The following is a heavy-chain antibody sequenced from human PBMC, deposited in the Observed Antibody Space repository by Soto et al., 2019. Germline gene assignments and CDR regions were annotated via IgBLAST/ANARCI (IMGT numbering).Heavy chain of an antibody. V-gene: IGHV3-7*01. CDR3: ARDSSPRSGSHWYDVFDI. D-gene: IGHD6-19*01. Sequence: HPGGSLRLSCAASALTFSIYWMTWVRQAPGKGLEWVANIDQDGGEKHYADSVKGRFTISRDDAENSLYLQMDSLRVEDTAVYYCARDSSPRSGSHWYDVFDIGGQETMVTVSS. CDR1: ALTFSIYW. J-gene: IGHJ3*02. CDR2: IDQDGGEK.